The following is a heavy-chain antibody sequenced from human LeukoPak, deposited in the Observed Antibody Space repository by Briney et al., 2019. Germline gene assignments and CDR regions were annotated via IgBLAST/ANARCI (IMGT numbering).Heavy chain of an antibody. Sequence: GASVKVSCKASGGTFSSHAISWVRQAPGQGLEWMGRIIPILGIANYAQKFQGRVTITTDESTSTAYMELSSLRSEDTAVYYCARGGVAAAGTPYYYYYMDVWGKGTTVTVSS. CDR2: IIPILGIA. CDR3: ARGGVAAAGTPYYYYYMDV. CDR1: GGTFSSHA. J-gene: IGHJ6*03. D-gene: IGHD6-13*01. V-gene: IGHV1-69*04.